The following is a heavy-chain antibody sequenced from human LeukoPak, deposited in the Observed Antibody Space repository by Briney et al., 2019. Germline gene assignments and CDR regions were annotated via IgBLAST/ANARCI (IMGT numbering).Heavy chain of an antibody. CDR3: ARPAIVGASDY. V-gene: IGHV4-39*01. Sequence: SETLSHTCTVSGGSIGSSSYYWGWIRQPPGKGLEWIGSIYYSGSTYYNPSLKSRVTISVDTSKNQFSLKLSSVTAADTAVYYCARPAIVGASDYWGQGTLVTVSS. CDR2: IYYSGST. D-gene: IGHD1-26*01. CDR1: GGSIGSSSYY. J-gene: IGHJ4*02.